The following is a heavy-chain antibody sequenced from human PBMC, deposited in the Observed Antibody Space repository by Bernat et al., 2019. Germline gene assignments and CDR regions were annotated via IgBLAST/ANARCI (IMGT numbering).Heavy chain of an antibody. CDR2: ISSGGSST. V-gene: IGHV3-23*01. J-gene: IGHJ2*01. CDR1: GFTFNNYA. CDR3: ARGVSGTYPPPRSLDL. Sequence: EVQLLESGGGLVQPGGSLRLSCAALGFTFNNYAMSWVRLAPGKGLEWVSTISSGGSSTYYADSVKGRFTISRDNSKNTLSLQMNNLRSDDTAVFSCARGVSGTYPPPRSLDLWGRGTLVTVSS. D-gene: IGHD1-26*01.